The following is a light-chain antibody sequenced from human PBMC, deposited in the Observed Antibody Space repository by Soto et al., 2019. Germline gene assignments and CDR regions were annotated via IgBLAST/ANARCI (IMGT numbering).Light chain of an antibody. CDR3: QQYRT. J-gene: IGKJ1*01. CDR1: QSVSSSS. V-gene: IGKV3-20*01. Sequence: EIVLTQSPGTLSLSPGERATLSCRASQSVSSSSLAWYQQNPGQAPRPLIYEASSRATGIPDRFSGSGSGTDLTLTISRLEPEDFAVYYCQQYRTFGQGTKVDIK. CDR2: EAS.